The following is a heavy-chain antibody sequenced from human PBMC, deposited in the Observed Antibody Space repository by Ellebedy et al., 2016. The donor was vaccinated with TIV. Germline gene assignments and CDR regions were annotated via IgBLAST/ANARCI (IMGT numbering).Heavy chain of an antibody. CDR3: ARGHSGSYGQH. CDR2: MNADGSQK. D-gene: IGHD1-26*01. J-gene: IGHJ1*01. V-gene: IGHV3-7*01. Sequence: ETLSLTCTVSGGSISSSSYYWSWIRQPPGKGLEWVANMNADGSQKYYLDSVNGRFTTSRDNAKNLLYLQMNSLRAEDTAVYYCARGHSGSYGQHWGQGTLVTVSS. CDR1: GGSISSSSYY.